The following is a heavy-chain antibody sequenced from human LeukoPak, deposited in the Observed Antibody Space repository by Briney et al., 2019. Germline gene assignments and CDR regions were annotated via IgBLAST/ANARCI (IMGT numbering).Heavy chain of an antibody. CDR2: IYYSGST. CDR3: ARLQRGYYYDSSGYYLFDY. J-gene: IGHJ4*02. Sequence: SETLSLTCTVPGGSISSYYWSWIRQPPGKGLEWIGYIYYSGSTNYNPSLKSRVTISVDTSKNQFSLKLSSVTAADTAVYYCARLQRGYYYDSSGYYLFDYWGQGTLVTVSS. V-gene: IGHV4-59*01. D-gene: IGHD3-22*01. CDR1: GGSISSYY.